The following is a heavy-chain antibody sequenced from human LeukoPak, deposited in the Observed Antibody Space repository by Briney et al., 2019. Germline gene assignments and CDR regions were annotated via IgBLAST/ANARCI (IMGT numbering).Heavy chain of an antibody. CDR3: ARRGASSGRLDY. Sequence: GGSLRLSCAASGFIFSTYEMNWVRQAPGKGLEWLSYISYSGRTIYYADSVKGRFTISRDNAKNSLYLQMNSLRAEDTAVYYCARRGASSGRLDYWGQGTLVTVSS. CDR2: ISYSGRTI. V-gene: IGHV3-48*03. D-gene: IGHD6-19*01. CDR1: GFIFSTYE. J-gene: IGHJ4*02.